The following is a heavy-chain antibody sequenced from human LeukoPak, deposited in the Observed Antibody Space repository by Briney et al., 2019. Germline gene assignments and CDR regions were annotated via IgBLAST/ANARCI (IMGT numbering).Heavy chain of an antibody. V-gene: IGHV7-4-1*02. CDR1: GYTFTSYA. D-gene: IGHD6-13*01. CDR3: AREKSGGGGSIAAAGSFPDY. J-gene: IGHJ4*02. CDR2: INTNTGNP. Sequence: ASVKVSCKASGYTFTSYAMNWVRQAPGQGLEWMGWINTNTGNPTYAQGFTGRFVFSLDTSVSTACLQISSLKAEDTAVYYCAREKSGGGGSIAAAGSFPDYWGQGTLVTVSS.